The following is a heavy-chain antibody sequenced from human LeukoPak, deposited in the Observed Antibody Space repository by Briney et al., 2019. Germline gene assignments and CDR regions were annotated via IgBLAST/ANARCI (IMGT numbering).Heavy chain of an antibody. CDR1: GYTFTAYY. D-gene: IGHD2-21*02. V-gene: IGHV1-2*02. CDR2: INPNSGGT. Sequence: ASVKVSCKASGYTFTAYYMHWVRQAPGQGLEWMGWINPNSGGTNYAQEFQGRVTMTRDTSISTAYMELSRLRSDDTAVYYCARDHQAYCGGDCYSPFDYWGQGTLVTVSS. CDR3: ARDHQAYCGGDCYSPFDY. J-gene: IGHJ4*02.